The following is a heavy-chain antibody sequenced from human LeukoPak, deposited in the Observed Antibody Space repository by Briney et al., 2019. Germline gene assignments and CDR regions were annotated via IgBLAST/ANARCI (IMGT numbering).Heavy chain of an antibody. CDR2: INHSGST. CDR1: GGSFSGYY. J-gene: IGHJ3*02. CDR3: ARDVGRPAGSITIFGVGQPGAFDI. D-gene: IGHD3-3*01. V-gene: IGHV4-34*01. Sequence: SETLSLTCAVYGGSFSGYYWSWIRQPPGKGLEWIGEINHSGSTNYNPSLKSRVTISVDTSKNQFSLKLSSVTAADTAVYYCARDVGRPAGSITIFGVGQPGAFDIWGQGTMVTVSS.